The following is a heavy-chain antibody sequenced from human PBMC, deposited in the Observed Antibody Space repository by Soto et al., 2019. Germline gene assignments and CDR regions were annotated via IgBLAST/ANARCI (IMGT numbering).Heavy chain of an antibody. J-gene: IGHJ4*02. CDR2: VNDSGST. Sequence: QVQLQQWGAGLLKPSETLSLTCAVYGGSFSGYYWSWIRQPPGKGLEWIGEVNDSGSTNYNPPLKSRATIAADTSKNQFSLRLSSVTAADTAVYYCARGQHHDILTGYRNGVFDQWGQGSLVTVSS. D-gene: IGHD3-9*01. CDR1: GGSFSGYY. CDR3: ARGQHHDILTGYRNGVFDQ. V-gene: IGHV4-34*01.